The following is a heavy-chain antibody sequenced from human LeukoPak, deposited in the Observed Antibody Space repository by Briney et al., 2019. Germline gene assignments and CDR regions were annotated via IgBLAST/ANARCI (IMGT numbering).Heavy chain of an antibody. CDR2: IGRSVGAT. V-gene: IGHV3-23*01. D-gene: IGHD5-18*01. J-gene: IGHJ4*02. CDR3: AKRDSAGLYYFVN. CDR1: GFTFSSYA. Sequence: PGGSLRLSCAASGFTFSSYAMSWVRQAPGKGLEWVSSIGRSVGATCYADSVKGRCTISRDNSKNTLYLQMNSLRAEDTAVYYCAKRDSAGLYYFVNWGQGTLVTVSS.